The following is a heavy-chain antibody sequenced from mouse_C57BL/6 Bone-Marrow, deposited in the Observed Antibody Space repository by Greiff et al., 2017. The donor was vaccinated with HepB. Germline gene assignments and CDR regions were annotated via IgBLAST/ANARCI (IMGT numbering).Heavy chain of an antibody. CDR3: AGGSSTEYFDV. CDR2: IYPRSGNT. J-gene: IGHJ1*03. CDR1: GYTFTSYG. D-gene: IGHD1-1*01. Sequence: LQESGAELARPGASVKLSCKASGYTFTSYGISWVKQRTGQGLEWIGEIYPRSGNTYYNEKFKGKATLTAAQSSSTAYMELRSLTSEDSAVYFCAGGSSTEYFDVWGTGTTVTVSS. V-gene: IGHV1-81*01.